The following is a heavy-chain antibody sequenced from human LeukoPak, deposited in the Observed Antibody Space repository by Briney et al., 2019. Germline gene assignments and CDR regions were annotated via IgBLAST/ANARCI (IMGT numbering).Heavy chain of an antibody. Sequence: SETLSLTCTVSGGSISSYYWSWIRQPPGKGLEWIGYINYSGSTNYNPSLKSRVTISVDTSKNQFSLKLSSVTAADTAVYYCARHGTTYYYYGMDVWGQGTTVTVSS. CDR1: GGSISSYY. CDR3: ARHGTTYYYYGMDV. D-gene: IGHD1-1*01. J-gene: IGHJ6*02. V-gene: IGHV4-59*08. CDR2: INYSGST.